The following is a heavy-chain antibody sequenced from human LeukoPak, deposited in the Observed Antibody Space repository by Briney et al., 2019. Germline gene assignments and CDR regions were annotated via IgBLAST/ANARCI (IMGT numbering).Heavy chain of an antibody. V-gene: IGHV4-38-2*02. CDR1: GYSISSGYY. Sequence: SETLSLTCTVSGYSISSGYYWGWIRQPPGKGLEWIDSIYHSGNTYYNPSLKSRVTVSIDTSKNQFSLRLSSVTAADTAVYYCARATVHYYDSSGYYYAFDAFDIWGQGTMVTVSS. CDR3: ARATVHYYDSSGYYYAFDAFDI. D-gene: IGHD3-22*01. J-gene: IGHJ3*02. CDR2: IYHSGNT.